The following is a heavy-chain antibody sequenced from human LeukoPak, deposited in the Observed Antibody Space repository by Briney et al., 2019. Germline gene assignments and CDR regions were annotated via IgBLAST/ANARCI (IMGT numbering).Heavy chain of an antibody. D-gene: IGHD3-3*01. V-gene: IGHV4-39*07. CDR1: GGSISSSSYY. CDR3: ARDWLWGFGYYYMDV. CDR2: IYYSGST. J-gene: IGHJ6*03. Sequence: SETLSLTCTVSGGSISSSSYYWGWIRQPPGKGLEWIGSIYYSGSTYYNPSLKSRVTISVDKSKNQFSLKLSSVTAADTAVYYCARDWLWGFGYYYMDVWGKGTTVTVSS.